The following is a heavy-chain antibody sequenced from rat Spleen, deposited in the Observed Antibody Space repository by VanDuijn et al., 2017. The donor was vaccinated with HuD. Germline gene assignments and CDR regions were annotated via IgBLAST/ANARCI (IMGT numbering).Heavy chain of an antibody. CDR1: GFTFSNYD. Sequence: EVQLVESGGGLVQPGRSLKLSCAASGFTFSNYDMAWVRQAPTKGLEWVASISTSGGSTYYRDSVKGRFTVSRDNAKNTLYLQLDSLRSEDTATYYCVRQDTSGYSNWFAYWGQGTLVTVSS. CDR3: VRQDTSGYSNWFAY. D-gene: IGHD4-3*01. CDR2: ISTSGGST. V-gene: IGHV5S13*01. J-gene: IGHJ3*01.